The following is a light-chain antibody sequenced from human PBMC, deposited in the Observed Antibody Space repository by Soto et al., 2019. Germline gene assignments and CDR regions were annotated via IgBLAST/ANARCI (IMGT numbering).Light chain of an antibody. J-gene: IGLJ1*01. V-gene: IGLV2-14*01. CDR2: DVS. CDR3: GSYKSSGNYV. Sequence: QSALTQSASVSGSPGQSITISCTGTSSDVGAYNYVSWYQQYPGKAPKLMIYDVSNWPSGISNRFSGSKSGNTASLTISGLQAEDETDYYCGSYKSSGNYVFGTGTKLTVL. CDR1: SSDVGAYNY.